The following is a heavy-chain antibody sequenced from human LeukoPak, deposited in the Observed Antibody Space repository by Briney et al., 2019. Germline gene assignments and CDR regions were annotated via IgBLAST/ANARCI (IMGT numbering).Heavy chain of an antibody. V-gene: IGHV3-13*01. CDR1: GFTFSSFD. CDR2: IGTASDT. J-gene: IGHJ6*03. Sequence: GGSLRLSCAASGFTFSSFDMHWVRRPTGQGLEWVSTIGTASDTYYPGSVEGRFTLSRDNAKNSLYLQMNSLTAGDTAVYYCARGPPRGKYYYMDVWGKGTTVTVSS. D-gene: IGHD1-1*01. CDR3: ARGPPRGKYYYMDV.